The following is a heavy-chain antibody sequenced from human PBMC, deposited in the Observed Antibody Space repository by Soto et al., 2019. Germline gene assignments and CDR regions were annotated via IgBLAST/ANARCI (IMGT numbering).Heavy chain of an antibody. CDR2: TYHRGST. Sequence: QVQLQESGPGLVKPSETLSLTCTVSGDSIRSYYWSWIRQPPGKGLEWIGHTYHRGSTTYNPSLRGRATLLVDRSKSQVPLHLNSVTAAHTAVYYCARHGGGIASWFDNGGQGTLVTVSP. V-gene: IGHV4-59*08. CDR3: ARHGGGIASWFDN. D-gene: IGHD3-16*02. J-gene: IGHJ4*02. CDR1: GDSIRSYY.